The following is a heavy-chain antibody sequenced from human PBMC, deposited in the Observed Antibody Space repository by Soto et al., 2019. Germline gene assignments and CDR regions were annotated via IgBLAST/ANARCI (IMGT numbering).Heavy chain of an antibody. Sequence: QVQLVQSGAEVKKPGSSVKVSCKASGGTISSYPISWVRQAPGQGLEWMGRINTILGIARYAQKFQGRVRINEDKSTSTVYMKLIRLRSEDKAVYYCAGLPKAAGYLDCWGQGTLVTVSS. J-gene: IGHJ4*02. CDR2: INTILGIA. CDR1: GGTISSYP. V-gene: IGHV1-69*02. D-gene: IGHD6-13*01. CDR3: AGLPKAAGYLDC.